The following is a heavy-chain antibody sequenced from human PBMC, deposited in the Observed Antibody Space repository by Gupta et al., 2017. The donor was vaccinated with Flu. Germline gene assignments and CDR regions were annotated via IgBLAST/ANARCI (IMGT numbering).Heavy chain of an antibody. D-gene: IGHD4-17*01. Sequence: EVQLVESGGGLVQPGGPLRLSCAASGFTFGSYEMTWVRQAPGKGLEWVSYISSSGSTIYYADSVKGRFTISRDNAKNSLYLQMNSLRAEDTAVYYCAILLVTVTTRWFDPWGQGTLVTVSS. CDR3: AILLVTVTTRWFDP. CDR2: ISSSGSTI. V-gene: IGHV3-48*03. CDR1: GFTFGSYE. J-gene: IGHJ5*02.